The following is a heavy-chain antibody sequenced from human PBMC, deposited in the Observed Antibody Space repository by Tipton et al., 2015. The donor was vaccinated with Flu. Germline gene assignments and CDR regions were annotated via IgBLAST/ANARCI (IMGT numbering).Heavy chain of an antibody. V-gene: IGHV4-38-2*02. CDR3: ARANSALVTNHYYGLDV. J-gene: IGHJ6*02. Sequence: TLSLTCSVSGESMGINYHWGWIRQPPGEELEWIGNIHRSGNTYHNPSLRSRVTMSVDSSRNQFSLRLSSVTAADTAVYYCARANSALVTNHYYGLDVWGQGTTVTVSS. D-gene: IGHD5-18*01. CDR1: GESMGINYH. CDR2: IHRSGNT.